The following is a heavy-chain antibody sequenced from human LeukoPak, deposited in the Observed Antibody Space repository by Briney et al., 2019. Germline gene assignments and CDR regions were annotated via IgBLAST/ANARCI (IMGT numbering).Heavy chain of an antibody. CDR3: TSDRDYYDSSGYLFDY. CDR1: GFTLSSFW. D-gene: IGHD3-22*01. CDR2: IKQDGSEK. V-gene: IGHV3-7*01. Sequence: GGSLRLSCAVSGFTLSSFWMRWVRQAPGKGLEWVANIKQDGSEKYYVDSVKGRFTISRDNAKNSLYLQMNRLRAEDTAVYYCTSDRDYYDSSGYLFDYWGQGTLVTVSS. J-gene: IGHJ4*02.